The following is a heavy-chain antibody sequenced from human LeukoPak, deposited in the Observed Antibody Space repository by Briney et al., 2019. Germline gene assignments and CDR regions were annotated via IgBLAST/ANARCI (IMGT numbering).Heavy chain of an antibody. CDR2: IYYIGRT. CDR1: GGSISSYY. V-gene: IGHV4-59*08. CDR3: ARPLNYYDSSGDAFDI. D-gene: IGHD3-22*01. J-gene: IGHJ3*02. Sequence: SETLSLTCTVSGGSISSYYWSWIRQPPGQGLEWIGYIYYIGRTNYNPSLKSRVTISVDTSKNQFSLKLSSVTAADTAVYYCARPLNYYDSSGDAFDIWGQGTMVTVSS.